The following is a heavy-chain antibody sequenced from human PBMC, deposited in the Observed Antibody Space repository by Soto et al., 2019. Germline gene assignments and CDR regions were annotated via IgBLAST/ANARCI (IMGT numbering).Heavy chain of an antibody. CDR1: GGSLRNYF. CDR2: IHYSGTT. J-gene: IGHJ4*02. V-gene: IGHV4-59*01. Sequence: LSLPCTVSGGSLRNYFWTWIRQPPGKGLEWIGYIHYSGTTSFFPSYNPSLRSRVTISEDTSKNQFSLKLLSVTTADTAVYFCAAGEASSRNLAPYYLDFWGQGTLVTVSS. CDR3: AAGEASSRNLAPYYLDF. D-gene: IGHD6-13*01.